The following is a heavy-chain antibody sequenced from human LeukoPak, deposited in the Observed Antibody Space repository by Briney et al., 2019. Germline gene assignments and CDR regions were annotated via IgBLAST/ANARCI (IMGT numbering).Heavy chain of an antibody. Sequence: SETLSLTCTVSGDSISSSDYYWGWIRQPPGKGLEWIGSIYYSGNTFYNPSLKSRLTISVDTSKNQFSLKLSSVTAADTAVYYCARLYGYNFAVSRKYFDYWGQGTLVTVSS. J-gene: IGHJ4*02. CDR1: GDSISSSDYY. D-gene: IGHD5-24*01. CDR3: ARLYGYNFAVSRKYFDY. V-gene: IGHV4-39*01. CDR2: IYYSGNT.